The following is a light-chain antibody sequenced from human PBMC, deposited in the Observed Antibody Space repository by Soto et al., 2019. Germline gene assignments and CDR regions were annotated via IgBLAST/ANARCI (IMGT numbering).Light chain of an antibody. J-gene: IGKJ1*01. CDR3: QQYGSSLWT. CDR2: GAS. Sequence: EIVMTQSPVTLSVSPGESATLSCRASERISDNLAWYQQKPGQAPRLLIYGASSRATGIPDRFSGSGSGTDFTLTISRLEPEDFAVYYCQQYGSSLWTFGQGTKVDIK. CDR1: ERISDN. V-gene: IGKV3-20*01.